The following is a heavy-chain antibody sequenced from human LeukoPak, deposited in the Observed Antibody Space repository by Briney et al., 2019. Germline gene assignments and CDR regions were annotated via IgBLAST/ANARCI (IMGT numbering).Heavy chain of an antibody. CDR3: ARDGEDIVVVPAAPGACDI. CDR1: GYTFTSYG. D-gene: IGHD2-2*01. J-gene: IGHJ3*02. V-gene: IGHV1-18*01. Sequence: ASVKVSCKASGYTFTSYGISWVRQAPGQGLEWMGWISAYNGNTNYAQKLQGRVTMTTDTSTSTAYMELRSLRSDDTAVYYCARDGEDIVVVPAAPGACDIWGQGTMVTVSS. CDR2: ISAYNGNT.